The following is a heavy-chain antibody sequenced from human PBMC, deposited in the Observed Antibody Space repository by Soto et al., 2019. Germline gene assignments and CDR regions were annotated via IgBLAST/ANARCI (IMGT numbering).Heavy chain of an antibody. Sequence: PSETLSLTCAVYGGSFSGYYWSWIRQPPGKGLEWIGEINHSGSTNYNPSLKSRVTISVDTSKNQFSLKLSSVTAADTAVYYCARGLYSSSWYFDNWFDPWGQGTLVTVSS. V-gene: IGHV4-34*01. CDR2: INHSGST. D-gene: IGHD6-13*01. CDR3: ARGLYSSSWYFDNWFDP. J-gene: IGHJ5*02. CDR1: GGSFSGYY.